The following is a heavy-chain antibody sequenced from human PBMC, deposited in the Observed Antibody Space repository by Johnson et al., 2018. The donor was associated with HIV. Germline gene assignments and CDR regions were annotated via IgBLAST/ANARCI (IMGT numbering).Heavy chain of an antibody. J-gene: IGHJ3*02. CDR1: RFTVSSNY. V-gene: IGHV3-53*01. CDR3: TTDDVVPPAFDI. Sequence: VQLVESGGDLLQPGGSLRLSCAASRFTVSSNYMSWVRQAPGKGLEWVSVIYSGGSTYYADSVKGRFTISRDNSKNTLYLQMNSLKTEDTAVYYCTTDDVVPPAFDIWGQGTMVTVSS. D-gene: IGHD2-15*01. CDR2: IYSGGST.